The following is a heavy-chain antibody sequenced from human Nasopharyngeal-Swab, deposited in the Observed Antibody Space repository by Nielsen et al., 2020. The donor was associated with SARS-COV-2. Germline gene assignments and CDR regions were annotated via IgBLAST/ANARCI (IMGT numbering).Heavy chain of an antibody. CDR3: AVAAPNWFDP. V-gene: IGHV3-21*04. CDR1: GFTFSSYS. D-gene: IGHD6-6*01. CDR2: ISSSSSYI. Sequence: GGSLRLSCAASGFTFSSYSMNWVRQAPGKGLEWVSSISSSSSYIYYADSVKGRFTISRDNAKNSLYLQMNSLKPEDTAVYYCAVAAPNWFDPWGQGTLVTVSS. J-gene: IGHJ5*02.